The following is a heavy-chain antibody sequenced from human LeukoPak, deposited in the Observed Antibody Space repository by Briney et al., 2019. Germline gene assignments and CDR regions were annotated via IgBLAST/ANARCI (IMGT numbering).Heavy chain of an antibody. V-gene: IGHV1-46*01. D-gene: IGHD6-19*01. CDR1: GYTFTSYY. CDR2: INPSGGST. J-gene: IGHJ4*02. CDR3: ARKRGGVVAGTANFDY. Sequence: ASVKVSCKASGYTFTSYYMHWVRQAPGQGLEWMGIINPSGGSTSYAQKFQGRVTMTRDMSTSTVYMELSSLRSEDTAVYYCARKRGGVVAGTANFDYWGQGTLVTVSS.